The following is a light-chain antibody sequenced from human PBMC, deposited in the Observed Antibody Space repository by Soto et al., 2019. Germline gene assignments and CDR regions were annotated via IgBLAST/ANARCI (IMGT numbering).Light chain of an antibody. J-gene: IGLJ2*01. Sequence: QSVLTQPPSVSGAPGQRVTISCTGSGSNIGAGYDVHWYQQLPGTAPKVLIFGSSNRPSGVPDRFSGSKSGTSASLTITGLQAEDEADYYCQSYDSSLSGVVFGGGTKLTVL. CDR1: GSNIGAGYD. V-gene: IGLV1-40*01. CDR3: QSYDSSLSGVV. CDR2: GSS.